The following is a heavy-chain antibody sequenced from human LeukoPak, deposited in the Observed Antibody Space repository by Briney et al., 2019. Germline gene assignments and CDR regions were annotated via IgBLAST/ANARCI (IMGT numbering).Heavy chain of an antibody. V-gene: IGHV4-38-2*02. CDR2: IYHTGSS. CDR3: ARVYTGSSWDYYYYMDV. D-gene: IGHD6-13*01. CDR1: AYSITNGHY. J-gene: IGHJ6*03. Sequence: SETLSLTCTASAYSITNGHYWGWIRQSPGKGLEWIGSIYHTGSSYYNPSLKSRVTISVDTSKNQFSLKLSSVTAADTAVYYCARVYTGSSWDYYYYMDVWGKGTTVTVSS.